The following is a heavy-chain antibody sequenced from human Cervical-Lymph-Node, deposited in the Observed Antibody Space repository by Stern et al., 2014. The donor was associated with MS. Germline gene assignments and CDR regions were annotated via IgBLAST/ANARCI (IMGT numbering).Heavy chain of an antibody. CDR1: GFTFSNYA. D-gene: IGHD3-22*01. CDR2: ISHGGSDK. J-gene: IGHJ4*02. CDR3: AREHYYDSTVYYPLFDC. Sequence: VQLVESGGGVVKPGRSLRLSCIASGFTFSNYAMHWVRQAPGKGLEWVAIISHGGSDKYYADPVKGRFTISRDNSKNTLYLQMNSLRAEDTAVYYCAREHYYDSTVYYPLFDCWGQGTLVTVSS. V-gene: IGHV3-30-3*01.